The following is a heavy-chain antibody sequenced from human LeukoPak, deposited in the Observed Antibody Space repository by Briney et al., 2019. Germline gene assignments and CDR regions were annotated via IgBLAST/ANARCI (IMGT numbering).Heavy chain of an antibody. J-gene: IGHJ5*02. CDR3: ARKSGSGSRIKNWFDP. CDR1: GGSISSDNW. D-gene: IGHD3-10*01. Sequence: SGTLSLTCAVSGGSISSDNWWSWVRQPPGKGLEWIGEINHSGSTNYNPSLKSRVTISVDTSKNQFSLKLSSVTAADTAVYYCARKSGSGSRIKNWFDPWGQGTLVTVSS. CDR2: INHSGST. V-gene: IGHV4-4*02.